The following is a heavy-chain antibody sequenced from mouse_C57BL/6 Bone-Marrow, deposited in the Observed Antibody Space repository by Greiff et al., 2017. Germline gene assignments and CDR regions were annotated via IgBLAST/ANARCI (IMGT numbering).Heavy chain of an antibody. CDR3: SVYSNWYFDV. V-gene: IGHV1-63*01. CDR2: IYPGGGYT. CDR1: GYTFTNYW. J-gene: IGHJ1*03. D-gene: IGHD2-5*01. Sequence: VKLQESGAELVRPGTSVKMSCKASGYTFTNYWIGWVNQRPGHGLEWIGNIYPGGGYTNYNEKFKGKATLTAAKSSSTAYMQCSSLTSEDSAIYYCSVYSNWYFDVWGTGTTVTVSS.